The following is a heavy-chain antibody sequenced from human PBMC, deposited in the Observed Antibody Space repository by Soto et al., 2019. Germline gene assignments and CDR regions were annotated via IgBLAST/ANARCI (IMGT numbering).Heavy chain of an antibody. Sequence: SETLSLTCTVSGGSISSGGYYWSWIRQHPGKGLEWIGYIYYSGSTNYNPSLKSRVTISVDTSKNQFSLKLSSVTAADTAVYYCAIERGDYYYYGMDVWGQGTTVTVSS. CDR3: AIERGDYYYYGMDV. D-gene: IGHD1-26*01. J-gene: IGHJ6*02. CDR1: GGSISSGGYY. V-gene: IGHV4-31*03. CDR2: IYYSGST.